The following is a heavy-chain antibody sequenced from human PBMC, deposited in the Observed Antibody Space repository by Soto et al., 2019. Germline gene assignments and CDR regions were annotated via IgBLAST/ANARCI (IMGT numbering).Heavy chain of an antibody. V-gene: IGHV1-18*01. CDR2: ISAYNGNT. J-gene: IGHJ6*02. CDR1: GYTFTSYG. D-gene: IGHD3-10*01. Sequence: QVQLVQSGAEVKKPGASVKVSCKASGYTFTSYGISWVRQAPGQGLEWMGWISAYNGNTNYAQKLQGRVTMTTDTSTSTVYMELRSLRSDDTAVYYCARGLGTQNYYYYGMDVWGQGTTVTVSS. CDR3: ARGLGTQNYYYYGMDV.